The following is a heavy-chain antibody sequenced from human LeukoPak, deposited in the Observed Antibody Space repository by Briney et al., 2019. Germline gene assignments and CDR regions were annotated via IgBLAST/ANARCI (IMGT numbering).Heavy chain of an antibody. CDR2: IWFDGSKQ. V-gene: IGHV3-33*01. CDR1: GFIFSNYS. Sequence: GGSLRLSCAASGFIFSNYSMHWVRQAPGKGLEWVAVIWFDGSKQEYGDSVKGRFTISRDDSKNTLYLQMNSLRAEDTAVYYCAREASGYYRDFWGQGTLVTVSS. D-gene: IGHD3-3*01. CDR3: AREASGYYRDF. J-gene: IGHJ4*02.